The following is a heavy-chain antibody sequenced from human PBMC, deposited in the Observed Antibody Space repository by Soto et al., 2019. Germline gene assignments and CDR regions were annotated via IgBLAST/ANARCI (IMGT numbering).Heavy chain of an antibody. Sequence: QVQLQESGPGLVKPSQTLSLTCTVSGGSISSGGYYWSWIRQHPGKGLEWIGYIYYTGSTYYNPSLKGRVTISVDTSKNQFSLELSFVTAADTAVYYCARRGWGLKAMDVWGQGTTVTVSS. CDR2: IYYTGST. CDR1: GGSISSGGYY. J-gene: IGHJ6*02. D-gene: IGHD6-19*01. V-gene: IGHV4-31*03. CDR3: ARRGWGLKAMDV.